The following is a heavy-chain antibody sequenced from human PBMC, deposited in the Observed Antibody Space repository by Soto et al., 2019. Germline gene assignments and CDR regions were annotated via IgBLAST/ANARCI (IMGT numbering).Heavy chain of an antibody. CDR2: ISYDGTKT. CDR3: AKDGGPLSHGLRDPLDY. CDR1: GFTFSIYA. J-gene: IGHJ4*02. D-gene: IGHD3-16*01. V-gene: IGHV3-30*18. Sequence: QVQLVESGGGVVQPGRSLRVSCAASGFTFSIYAMHWVRQAPGTGLEWVAVISYDGTKTYYADSVKGRFTISRDNTKNTVQLKMISVRDENTSVYDCAKDGGPLSHGLRDPLDYWGQRTLVTVTP.